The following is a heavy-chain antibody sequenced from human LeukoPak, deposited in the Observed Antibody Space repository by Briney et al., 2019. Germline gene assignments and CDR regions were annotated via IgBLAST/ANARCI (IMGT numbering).Heavy chain of an antibody. Sequence: GGSLRLSCAASGFTFSSYWMSWVRQAPGKGLEWVGRIRSETDGGTTDYAAPVKGRFTISRDDSKSMVYLQMSSLKTEDTAVYVCAHRDTAMVRVDYWGQGTLVTVSS. CDR2: IRSETDGGTT. CDR3: AHRDTAMVRVDY. D-gene: IGHD5-18*01. CDR1: GFTFSSYW. J-gene: IGHJ4*02. V-gene: IGHV3-15*01.